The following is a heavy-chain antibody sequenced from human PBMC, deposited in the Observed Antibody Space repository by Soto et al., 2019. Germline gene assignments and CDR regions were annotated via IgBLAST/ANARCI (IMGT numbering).Heavy chain of an antibody. Sequence: SQTLSLTCAISGDSVSSNSAAWNWIRQSPSRGLEWLGRTYYRSKWYNDYAVSVKSRITINPDTSKNQFSLQLNSVTPEDTAVYYCARAECSGGSCYSRPWYYYGMDVWGQGNTVTVSS. J-gene: IGHJ6*02. CDR2: TYYRSKWYN. V-gene: IGHV6-1*01. D-gene: IGHD2-15*01. CDR1: GDSVSSNSAA. CDR3: ARAECSGGSCYSRPWYYYGMDV.